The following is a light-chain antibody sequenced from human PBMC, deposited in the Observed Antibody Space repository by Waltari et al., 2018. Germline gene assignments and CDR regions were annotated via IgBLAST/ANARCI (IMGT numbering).Light chain of an antibody. V-gene: IGLV5-45*01. Sequence: QAVLTQPASLSASPGASVSLTCTLRSDISVGAYKIYWYQQRPGSPPQFLVRYRSDSDNLQGSGVPSRFSGSKDCSANAGILLISGLQSADEADYYCMILYNNAVVFGGGTKLTVL. CDR2: YRSDSDN. CDR1: SDISVGAYK. J-gene: IGLJ3*02. CDR3: MILYNNAVV.